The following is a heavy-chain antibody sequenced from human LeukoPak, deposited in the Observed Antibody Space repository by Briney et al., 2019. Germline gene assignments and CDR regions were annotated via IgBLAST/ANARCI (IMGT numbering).Heavy chain of an antibody. J-gene: IGHJ4*02. D-gene: IGHD3-10*01. V-gene: IGHV3-23*01. CDR2: ISRNAGST. CDR1: GFTFSTYA. Sequence: GGSLRLSCAASGFTFSTYAMTWVRQAPGKGLEWVSSISRNAGSTYYADYVKGRFTISRDNSKNTLYLQMSSLRAEDTAVYYCAKDRSLEYYYGSGTYSYWGQGTLVTVCS. CDR3: AKDRSLEYYYGSGTYSY.